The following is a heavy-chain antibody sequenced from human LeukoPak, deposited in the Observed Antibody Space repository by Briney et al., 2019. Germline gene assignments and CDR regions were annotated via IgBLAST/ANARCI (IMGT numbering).Heavy chain of an antibody. CDR3: AKEYALYSGSSSYFDY. V-gene: IGHV3-30*01. CDR2: ISYDGSNK. CDR1: GFTFSSYA. Sequence: PGGSLRLSCAASGFTFSSYALHWVRQAPGKGLEWVAVISYDGSNKYYADSVKSRFTVSRDNSKNTLYLQMNSLRPEDTAVYYCAKEYALYSGSSSYFDYWGQGTLVTVSS. J-gene: IGHJ4*02. D-gene: IGHD1-26*01.